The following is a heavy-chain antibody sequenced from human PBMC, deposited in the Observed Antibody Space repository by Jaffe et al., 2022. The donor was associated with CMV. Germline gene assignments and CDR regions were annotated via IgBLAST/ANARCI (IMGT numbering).Heavy chain of an antibody. D-gene: IGHD6-19*01. J-gene: IGHJ5*02. CDR2: ISGSDGST. Sequence: EVQLLESGGGLIQPGGSLRLSCVASGFMFSNYAMTWVRQAPGKGLEWVSAISGSDGSTYYADFAKGRFTISRDNSKNTLYLQMNSLRAEDTAVYYCGRDPIKQWLGYNWFDPWGQGTLVTVSS. CDR3: GRDPIKQWLGYNWFDP. CDR1: GFMFSNYA. V-gene: IGHV3-23*01.